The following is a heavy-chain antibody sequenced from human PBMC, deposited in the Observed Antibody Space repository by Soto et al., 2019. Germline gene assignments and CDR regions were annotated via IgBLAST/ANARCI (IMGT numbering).Heavy chain of an antibody. D-gene: IGHD6-13*01. CDR1: GFTLSGYW. V-gene: IGHV3-7*03. J-gene: IGHJ6*02. CDR2: IKEDGSDK. Sequence: PGGALRLSCAASGFTLSGYWMTLVRPGPGEGLGWGAHIKEDGSDKYYVDSGKGRFTISRDNSKNTPFLQMNGLRAEDTAVYYCAKVTKRAAAGRYEDDKYGMDVWGQGTTVTVSS. CDR3: AKVTKRAAAGRYEDDKYGMDV.